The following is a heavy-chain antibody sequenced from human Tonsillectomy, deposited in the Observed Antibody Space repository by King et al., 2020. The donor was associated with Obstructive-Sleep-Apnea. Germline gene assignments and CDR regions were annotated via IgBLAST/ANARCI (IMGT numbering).Heavy chain of an antibody. CDR3: ASGNSTSPGY. CDR1: GGSIRSTNW. CDR2: VFHSGST. V-gene: IGHV4-4*02. J-gene: IGHJ4*02. D-gene: IGHD2/OR15-2a*01. Sequence: VQLQESGPGLVKPSGTLAHTCAVSGGSIRSTNWWGWVRQPPGKGREWIGEVFHSGSTNFNPSLKNRATSSIEKAENQFSQKLTAMTAADTAVYYCASGNSTSPGYWGQGTLVTVSS.